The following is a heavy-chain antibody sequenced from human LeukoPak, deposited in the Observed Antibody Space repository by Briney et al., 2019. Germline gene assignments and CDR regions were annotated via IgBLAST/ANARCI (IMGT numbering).Heavy chain of an antibody. CDR1: GGSISSYY. D-gene: IGHD1-26*01. V-gene: IGHV4-59*08. Sequence: ETLSLTCTVSGGSISSYYWSWIRQPPGKGLEWIGYIYYSGSTNYNPSLKSRVTISVDTSKNQFSLKLSSVTAADTAVYYCARLRYSGSYSGYYYYYGMDVWGQGTTVTVSS. CDR2: IYYSGST. J-gene: IGHJ6*02. CDR3: ARLRYSGSYSGYYYYYGMDV.